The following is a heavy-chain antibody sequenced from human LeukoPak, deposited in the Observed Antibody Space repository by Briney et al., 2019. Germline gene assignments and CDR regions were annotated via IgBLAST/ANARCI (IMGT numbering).Heavy chain of an antibody. D-gene: IGHD3-10*01. CDR3: ARVLGFRLPRAF. V-gene: IGHV3-30*04. Sequence: PGGSLRLSCVASGFNFNSYTMHWVRQAPGRGLEWVGLISFDGSDKSYADSVEGRFTISRDNSKNTLYLQMNSLRAEGTAVCYCARVLGFRLPRAFWGQGTQVFVSS. CDR1: GFNFNSYT. J-gene: IGHJ4*02. CDR2: ISFDGSDK.